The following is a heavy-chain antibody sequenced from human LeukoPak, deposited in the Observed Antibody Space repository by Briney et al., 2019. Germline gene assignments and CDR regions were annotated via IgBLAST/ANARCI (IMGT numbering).Heavy chain of an antibody. CDR3: ARAYCSGGSCYPYDIDY. CDR2: IWYDGSNK. CDR1: GFTFSSYS. J-gene: IGHJ4*02. V-gene: IGHV3-33*08. Sequence: GGSLRLSCAASGFTFSSYSMHWVRQAPGKGLEWVAVIWYDGSNKYYADSVKGRFTISRDNSKNTLYLQMNSPRAEDTAVYYCARAYCSGGSCYPYDIDYWGQGTLVTVSS. D-gene: IGHD2-15*01.